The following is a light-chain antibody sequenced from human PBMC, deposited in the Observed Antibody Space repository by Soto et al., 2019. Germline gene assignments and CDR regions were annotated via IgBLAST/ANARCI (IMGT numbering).Light chain of an antibody. CDR3: SSYTTTDTLI. CDR1: SRDVGSDNL. J-gene: IGLJ2*01. Sequence: QSALTQPASVSGSPGQSIIITCIGTSRDVGSDNLVSWYQQVPGRAPKLIIFGVDKRPSGVSNRFSGSKSANTASLTISGLQTEDEADYYCSSYTTTDTLIFGGGTKVTVL. CDR2: GVD. V-gene: IGLV2-14*02.